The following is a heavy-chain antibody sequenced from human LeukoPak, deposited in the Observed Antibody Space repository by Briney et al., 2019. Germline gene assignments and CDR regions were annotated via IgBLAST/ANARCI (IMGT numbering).Heavy chain of an antibody. Sequence: ASVKVSCTASGYTFTGYCMHWVRQAPGQGLEWMGWINPNSGGTNYAQKFQGRVTMTRDTSISTAYMELSRLRADDTAVYYCARGGYGVTMVRGVLDYWGQGTLVTVSS. CDR2: INPNSGGT. CDR3: ARGGYGVTMVRGVLDY. D-gene: IGHD3-10*01. CDR1: GYTFTGYC. J-gene: IGHJ4*02. V-gene: IGHV1-2*02.